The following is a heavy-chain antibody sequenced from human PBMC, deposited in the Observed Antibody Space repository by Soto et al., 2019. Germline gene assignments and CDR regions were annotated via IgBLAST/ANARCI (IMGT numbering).Heavy chain of an antibody. D-gene: IGHD3-16*01. Sequence: QVQLQQWGAGLLKPSETLSLTCAVYGGSFSGYYWSWIRQPPGKGLEWIGEINHSGSTIYNPSLKSRVTISVDTSKNQFSLQLSSVTAADTAVYYCARDDYDYVWGSEWGQGTLVTVSS. V-gene: IGHV4-34*01. CDR3: ARDDYDYVWGSE. CDR2: INHSGST. CDR1: GGSFSGYY. J-gene: IGHJ4*02.